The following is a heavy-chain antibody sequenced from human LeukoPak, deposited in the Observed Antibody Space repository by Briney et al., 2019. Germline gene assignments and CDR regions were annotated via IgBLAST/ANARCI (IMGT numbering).Heavy chain of an antibody. J-gene: IGHJ4*02. CDR1: GFTFSGSA. V-gene: IGHV3-73*01. CDR2: IRSKANRYAT. D-gene: IGHD3-3*01. CDR3: TARWAYYDFWSGNDY. Sequence: GGSLRLSCAASGFTFSGSAMHWVRQASGEGREWVGRIRSKANRYATAYAASVKGRFTISRDDSKNTAYLQMNSLKTEDTAVYYCTARWAYYDFWSGNDYWGQGTLVTVSA.